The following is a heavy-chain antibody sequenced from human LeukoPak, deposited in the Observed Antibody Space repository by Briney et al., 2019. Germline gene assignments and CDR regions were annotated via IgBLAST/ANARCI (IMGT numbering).Heavy chain of an antibody. CDR1: GGSISSSSYY. V-gene: IGHV4-39*01. CDR2: IYYSGST. D-gene: IGHD4-17*01. J-gene: IGHJ4*02. Sequence: PSGTLSPTCTVSGGSISSSSYYWGWIRQPPGKGLEWIGSIYYSGSTYYNPSLKSRVTISVDTSKNQFSLKLSSVTAADTAVYYCARHDYGDYSFDYWGQGTLVTVSS. CDR3: ARHDYGDYSFDY.